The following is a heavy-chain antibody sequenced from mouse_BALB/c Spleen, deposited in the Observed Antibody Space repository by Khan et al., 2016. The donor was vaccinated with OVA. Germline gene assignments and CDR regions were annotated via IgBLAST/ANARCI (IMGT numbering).Heavy chain of an antibody. J-gene: IGHJ3*01. CDR1: GFAFSSYD. Sequence: EVQLVESGGGLVKPGGSLKLSCAPSGFAFSSYDMSWVRQTPEKRLEWVATISGTGIYTYYPDSVKGRFTISRDSARNTLYLQMSSLRSEDTALYYCARPSYYGNPWFTYWGQGTLVTVPA. CDR2: ISGTGIYT. D-gene: IGHD2-10*01. V-gene: IGHV5-9*02. CDR3: ARPSYYGNPWFTY.